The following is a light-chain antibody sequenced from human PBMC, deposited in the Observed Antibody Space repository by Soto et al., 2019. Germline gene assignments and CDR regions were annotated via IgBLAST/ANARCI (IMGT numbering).Light chain of an antibody. CDR2: GAS. Sequence: EIVLTQSPGTLSLSPGERATLSCRASQSVSSSFLAWYQQKPGQAPRLLIYGASRRATGIPDSFSGSGSGTDFTLTISRLEPQDFAVYYCQQYGTSPTFGQGTKVEIK. J-gene: IGKJ1*01. CDR3: QQYGTSPT. V-gene: IGKV3-20*01. CDR1: QSVSSSF.